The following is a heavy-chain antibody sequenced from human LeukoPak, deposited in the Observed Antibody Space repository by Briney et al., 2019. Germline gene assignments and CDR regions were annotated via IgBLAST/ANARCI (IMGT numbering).Heavy chain of an antibody. CDR2: ISWDGGST. Sequence: GGSLRLSCAASGFTFDDYSMHWVRQAPGKGLEWVSLISWDGGSTYYADSVKGRFAISRDNSKNSLYLQMNSLRTEDTALYYCAKDPDYFDSSGYYDYWGQGTLVTVSS. CDR1: GFTFDDYS. V-gene: IGHV3-43*01. CDR3: AKDPDYFDSSGYYDY. D-gene: IGHD3-22*01. J-gene: IGHJ4*02.